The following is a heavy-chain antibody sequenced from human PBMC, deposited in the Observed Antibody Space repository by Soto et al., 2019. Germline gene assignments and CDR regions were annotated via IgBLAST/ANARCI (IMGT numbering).Heavy chain of an antibody. J-gene: IGHJ5*02. V-gene: IGHV4-31*03. D-gene: IGHD3-10*01. CDR3: ARDSPITMVGPVQNWFDP. CDR2: IYYSGST. Sequence: QVQLQESGPGLVKPSETLSLTCTVSGGSISSGGYYWSWICQHPGKGLEWIGYIYYSGSTYYNPSLKSRVTISVDTSKNQFSLKLSSVTAADTAIYYCARDSPITMVGPVQNWFDPWGQGTLVTVSS. CDR1: GGSISSGGYY.